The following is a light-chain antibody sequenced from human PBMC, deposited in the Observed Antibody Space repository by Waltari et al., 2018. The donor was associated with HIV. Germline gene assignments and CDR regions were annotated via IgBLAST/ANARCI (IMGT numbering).Light chain of an antibody. CDR3: QSYDSGLSAYV. V-gene: IGLV1-40*01. CDR2: GNT. Sequence: QSVLTQPPSVSGAPGQRVTISCTGSSPNIRAGYDVHWFQQLPGTAPKLLIYGNTNRPSGVPDRFSGSKSGTSASLAITGLQAEDEGDYYCQSYDSGLSAYVFGTGTKVTVL. J-gene: IGLJ1*01. CDR1: SPNIRAGYD.